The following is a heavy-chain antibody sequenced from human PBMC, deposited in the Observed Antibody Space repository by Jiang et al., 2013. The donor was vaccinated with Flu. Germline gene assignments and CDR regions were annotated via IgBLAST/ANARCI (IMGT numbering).Heavy chain of an antibody. V-gene: IGHV3-11*03. Sequence: GLVKPGGSLRLSCAASGLNLKYYYMSWIRQAPGKGLEWVSDIDRSSTYTYYADSVKGRFTISRDNAKNSLYLQMNSLRAEDTAVYYCATLGFGSGGATYPPTWGQGTLVTVSS. CDR2: IDRSSTYT. CDR1: GLNLKYYY. D-gene: IGHD2-15*01. J-gene: IGHJ5*02. CDR3: ATLGFGSGGATYPPT.